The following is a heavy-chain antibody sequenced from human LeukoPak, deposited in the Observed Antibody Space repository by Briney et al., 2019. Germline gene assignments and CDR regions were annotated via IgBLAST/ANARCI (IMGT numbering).Heavy chain of an antibody. Sequence: GGSLRLSCAASGFTFSYYGMHWVRQAPGKGLEWVAIISYDGTNKYYAASVKGRLTISRDDSKNTLYLHMNSLRAEDTAVYYCAKDRASRGYSYGNVFDISGQGTMVTVSS. CDR1: GFTFSYYG. CDR3: AKDRASRGYSYGNVFDI. V-gene: IGHV3-30*18. CDR2: ISYDGTNK. D-gene: IGHD5-18*01. J-gene: IGHJ3*02.